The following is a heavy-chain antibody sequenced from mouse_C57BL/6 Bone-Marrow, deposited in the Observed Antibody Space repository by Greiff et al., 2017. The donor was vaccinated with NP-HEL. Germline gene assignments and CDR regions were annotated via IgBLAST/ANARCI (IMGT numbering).Heavy chain of an antibody. V-gene: IGHV1-4*01. D-gene: IGHD1-1*01. CDR1: GYTFTSYT. Sequence: VQLQESGAELARPGASVKMSCKASGYTFTSYTMHWVKQRPGQGLEWIGYINPSSGYTKYNQKFKDKATLTADKSSSTAYMQLSSLTSEDSAVYYCARWVTTGVPAFAYWGQGTLVTVSA. CDR2: INPSSGYT. J-gene: IGHJ3*01. CDR3: ARWVTTGVPAFAY.